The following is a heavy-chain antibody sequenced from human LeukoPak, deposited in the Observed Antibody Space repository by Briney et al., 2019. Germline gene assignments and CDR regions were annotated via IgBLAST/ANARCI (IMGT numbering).Heavy chain of an antibody. J-gene: IGHJ4*02. Sequence: SEALSLTCTVSGGSISSYYWSWIRQPPGKGLEWIGYIYYSGSTNYNPSLKSRVTISVDTSKNQFSLKLSSVTAADTAVYYCARYSSGFLGYFDYWGQGTLVTVSS. V-gene: IGHV4-59*01. CDR3: ARYSSGFLGYFDY. CDR1: GGSISSYY. CDR2: IYYSGST. D-gene: IGHD6-19*01.